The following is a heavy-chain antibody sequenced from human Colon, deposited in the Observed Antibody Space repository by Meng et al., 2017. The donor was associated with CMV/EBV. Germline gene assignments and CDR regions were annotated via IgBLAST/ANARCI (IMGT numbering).Heavy chain of an antibody. V-gene: IGHV1-58*01. J-gene: IGHJ6*02. CDR3: VRARASEYYYYYGMDV. CDR1: GFNFIESG. Sequence: SVKVSCKASGFNFIESGVQWVRQGRGERLEWIGWIGIVSGKTNYAPDFQERVTITRDMSASTAYMELNSLKSEDTAVYYCVRARASEYYYYYGMDVWGQGTTVTVSS. CDR2: IGIVSGKT. D-gene: IGHD6-6*01.